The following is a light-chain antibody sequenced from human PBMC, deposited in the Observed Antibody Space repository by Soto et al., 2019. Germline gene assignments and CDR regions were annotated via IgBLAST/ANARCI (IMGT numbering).Light chain of an antibody. CDR2: EVS. V-gene: IGLV2-8*01. Sequence: QSVLTQPPSASGSPGQSVTISCTGTSSDVGGYNYVSWYQQHPGKAPKLMIYEVSKRPSGVPDRFSGSKSGNTASLTVSALQAEDEADYYCRSYAGSNTVVFGGGTKVTVL. CDR3: RSYAGSNTVV. J-gene: IGLJ2*01. CDR1: SSDVGGYNY.